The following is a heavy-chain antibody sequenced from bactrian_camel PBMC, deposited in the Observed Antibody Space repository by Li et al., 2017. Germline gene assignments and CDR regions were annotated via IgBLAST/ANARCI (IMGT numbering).Heavy chain of an antibody. CDR1: GNFFYQYC. Sequence: VQLVESGGGSVQSGGSLRLSCAVSGNFFYQYCFGWFRQTPGKERERIASIGVVGSGIDEGPYYADSVKGRFAISQNADKTTVFLQMNSLKPEETTTPYCAAHPGHRL. J-gene: IGHJ4*01. V-gene: IGHV3S63*01. CDR2: IGVVGSGIDEGP.